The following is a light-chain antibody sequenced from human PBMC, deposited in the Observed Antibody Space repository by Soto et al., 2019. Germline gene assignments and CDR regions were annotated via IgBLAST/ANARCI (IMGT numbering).Light chain of an antibody. J-gene: IGLJ1*01. Sequence: QSVLTQPASVSGSPGQSIAISCTGTSSDIGSYNYVSWYQQHPGKAPKLMIYDVSSRPSGVSNRFSGSKSGNTASLTISGLQAEDEADYYCCSHTTNNTRVFGTGTQLTVL. CDR3: CSHTTNNTRV. CDR2: DVS. V-gene: IGLV2-14*03. CDR1: SSDIGSYNY.